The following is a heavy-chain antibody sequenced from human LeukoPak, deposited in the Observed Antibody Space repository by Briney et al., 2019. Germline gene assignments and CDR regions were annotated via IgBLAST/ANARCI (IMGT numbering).Heavy chain of an antibody. V-gene: IGHV3-23*01. CDR3: AKDAPFVVVVAAYYGMDV. CDR2: ISGSGGST. Sequence: GSLRLSCAASGFTFSSYAMSWVRQAPGKGLEWVSAISGSGGSTYYADSVKGRFTISRDNSKNTLYLQMNSLRAEDTAVYYCAKDAPFVVVVAAYYGMDVWGQGTTVTVSS. CDR1: GFTFSSYA. D-gene: IGHD2-15*01. J-gene: IGHJ6*02.